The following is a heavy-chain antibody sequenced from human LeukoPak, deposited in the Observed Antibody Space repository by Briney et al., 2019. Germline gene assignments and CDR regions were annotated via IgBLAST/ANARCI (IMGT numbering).Heavy chain of an antibody. D-gene: IGHD6-19*01. CDR1: GGTFSSYV. CDR2: IIPILGIA. J-gene: IGHJ4*02. Sequence: SVKVSCKASGGTFSSYVISWVRQAPGQGLEWMGRIIPILGIANYAQKFQGRVTITADKSTSTAYMELSSLRSEDTAVYYCARSGPYSSGWSLWGQGTLVTVSS. CDR3: ARSGPYSSGWSL. V-gene: IGHV1-69*04.